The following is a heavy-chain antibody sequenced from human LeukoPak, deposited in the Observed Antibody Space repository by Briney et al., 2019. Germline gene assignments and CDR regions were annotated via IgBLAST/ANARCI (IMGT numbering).Heavy chain of an antibody. CDR3: ARFGKVQGRRSGYNLRFFDY. CDR2: IYYSGST. Sequence: SETLYLTCTVSGGSISSGGYYWSWIRQHPGKGLEWIGYIYYSGSTYYNPSLKSRVTISVDTSKNQFSLKLSSVTAAHTAVYYCARFGKVQGRRSGYNLRFFDYWGQGTLVTVSS. CDR1: GGSISSGGYY. V-gene: IGHV4-31*03. D-gene: IGHD3-3*01. J-gene: IGHJ4*02.